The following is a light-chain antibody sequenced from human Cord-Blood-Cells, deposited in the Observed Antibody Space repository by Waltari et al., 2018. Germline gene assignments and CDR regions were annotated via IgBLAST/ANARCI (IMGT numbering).Light chain of an antibody. CDR2: AAS. Sequence: DIQMTQSPSSLSASLGDRVTITCQASQSISSYLNWYQQKPGKSPKLLIYAASSLQSGVPSRFSGSGSGTDFTLTISSLQPEDFATYYCQQSYSTPRTFGQGTKVEIK. CDR3: QQSYSTPRT. V-gene: IGKV1-39*01. J-gene: IGKJ1*01. CDR1: QSISSY.